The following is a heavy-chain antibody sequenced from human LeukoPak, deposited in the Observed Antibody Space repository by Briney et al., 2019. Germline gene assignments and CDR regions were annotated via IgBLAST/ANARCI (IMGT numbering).Heavy chain of an antibody. CDR3: ARHTTYRDYFDY. CDR1: GGSISSYY. CDR2: IYHSGST. V-gene: IGHV4-59*08. J-gene: IGHJ4*02. Sequence: SETLSLTCTVSGGSISSYYWSRIRQPPGKGLEWIGHIYHSGSTNYNPSLKSRVTISADTSKNQFSLNLSPVTAADTAVYHCARHTTYRDYFDYWGQGTLVTVSS. D-gene: IGHD1-26*01.